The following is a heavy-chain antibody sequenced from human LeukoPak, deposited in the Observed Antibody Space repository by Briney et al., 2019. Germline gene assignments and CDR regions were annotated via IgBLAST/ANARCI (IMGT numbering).Heavy chain of an antibody. CDR2: LNPHTGGA. CDR1: GYTFTDYY. V-gene: IGHV1-2*06. J-gene: IGHJ4*02. CDR3: ARVMWKTVTAAPDY. Sequence: GASVKVSCKTSGYTFTDYYIHWVRQAPGQGLEWMGQLNPHTGGANYAQKFQGRVSMTRDTSINTAYIEVSRLTSDDTAVYYCARVMWKTVTAAPDYWGQGTLVTVSS. D-gene: IGHD2-15*01.